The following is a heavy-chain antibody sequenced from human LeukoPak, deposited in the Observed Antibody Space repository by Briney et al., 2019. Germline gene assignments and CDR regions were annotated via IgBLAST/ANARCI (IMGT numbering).Heavy chain of an antibody. J-gene: IGHJ5*02. D-gene: IGHD3-16*01. Sequence: ASVTVSCKASGYSLNDYFIHWVRQAPGQGPEWLGWINPKSGDTDYAQQFQGRINMTRDMAISTIYLELHSLRVDDQAISFCARADSRKVADPIAYVDPWGEGGLVTASS. V-gene: IGHV1-2*02. CDR1: GYSLNDYF. CDR2: INPKSGDT. CDR3: ARADSRKVADPIAYVDP.